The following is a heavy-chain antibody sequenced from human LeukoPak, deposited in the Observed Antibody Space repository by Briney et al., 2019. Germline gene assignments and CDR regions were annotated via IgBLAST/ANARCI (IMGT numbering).Heavy chain of an antibody. CDR3: ASSSLGDYNFDY. CDR2: IYYSGST. CDR1: GGSISSGGYY. J-gene: IGHJ4*02. V-gene: IGHV4-31*03. Sequence: PSETLSLTCTVSGGSISSGGYYWSWIRQHPGKGLEWIGYIYYSGSTYYNPSLKSRVTISVDTSKNQFSLKLSSVTAADTAVYYCASSSLGDYNFDYWGQGTLVTVSS. D-gene: IGHD4-17*01.